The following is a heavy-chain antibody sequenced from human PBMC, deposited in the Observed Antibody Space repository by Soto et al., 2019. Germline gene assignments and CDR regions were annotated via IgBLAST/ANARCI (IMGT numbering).Heavy chain of an antibody. J-gene: IGHJ4*02. CDR2: IYYSGST. CDR1: GGSISSSSDY. V-gene: IGHV4-39*01. Sequence: PSETLSLTCTVSGGSISSSSDYWGWIRQPPGKGLEWIGSIYYSGSTYYNPSLKSRVTISVDTSKNQFSLKLSSVTAADTAVYYCARLLWFGELLPYFDYWGQGTLVTVS. CDR3: ARLLWFGELLPYFDY. D-gene: IGHD3-10*01.